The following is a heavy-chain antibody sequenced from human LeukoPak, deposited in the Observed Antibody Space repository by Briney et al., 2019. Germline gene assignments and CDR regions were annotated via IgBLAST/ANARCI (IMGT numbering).Heavy chain of an antibody. CDR2: IKPDGSET. Sequence: GGYLRLSCAASGFTFNNYWMMWVRQAPGKGLEWVANIKPDGSETHYVDFVKGRFTISRDSAKNSLYLEMSSLRADDTAVYYCARERIVGATDFDYWGQGTLVTVSS. J-gene: IGHJ4*02. D-gene: IGHD1-26*01. V-gene: IGHV3-7*01. CDR1: GFTFNNYW. CDR3: ARERIVGATDFDY.